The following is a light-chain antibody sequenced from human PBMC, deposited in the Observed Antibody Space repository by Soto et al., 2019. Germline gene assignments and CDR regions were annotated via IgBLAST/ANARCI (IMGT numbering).Light chain of an antibody. Sequence: PASVSGSPGQSITISCTGTSSDVGLYDYVSWYQQHPGKAPQLMIYAVSNRPSGVSNRFSASKSGNTASLFISGLQDEEEADYYCSSYTSDSSYVFGSGTKVTV. CDR3: SSYTSDSSYV. J-gene: IGLJ1*01. CDR2: AVS. CDR1: SSDVGLYDY. V-gene: IGLV2-14*01.